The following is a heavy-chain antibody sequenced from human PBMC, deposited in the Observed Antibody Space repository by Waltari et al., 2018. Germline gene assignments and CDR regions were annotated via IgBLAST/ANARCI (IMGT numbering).Heavy chain of an antibody. J-gene: IGHJ5*02. CDR1: GYTFTSYD. Sequence: QVQLVQSGAEVKKPGASVKVSCKASGYTFTSYDIKWVRQATGQGPEWMGWMNPNSGNTGYAQKFQDRVTMTTNTSISTAYMELSSLTSEDTAVYYCARGAATGKGANWFDPWGQGTLVTVSS. V-gene: IGHV1-8*01. CDR3: ARGAATGKGANWFDP. D-gene: IGHD6-13*01. CDR2: MNPNSGNT.